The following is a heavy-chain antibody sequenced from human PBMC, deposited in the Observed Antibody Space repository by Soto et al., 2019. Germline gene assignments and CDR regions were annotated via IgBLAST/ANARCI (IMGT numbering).Heavy chain of an antibody. J-gene: IGHJ4*02. D-gene: IGHD2-15*01. CDR3: ATLVGGGILVNDAVFEY. CDR1: GFTFSSYA. V-gene: IGHV3-23*01. CDR2: ISGSGGST. Sequence: VGSLRLSCASSGFTFSSYAMSCVRQAPGKWLEWVSAISGSGGSTYYADSVKGRFTISRDNSKNTLYLQMNSLRAEDTAVYYCATLVGGGILVNDAVFEYWGQGTQVIVSS.